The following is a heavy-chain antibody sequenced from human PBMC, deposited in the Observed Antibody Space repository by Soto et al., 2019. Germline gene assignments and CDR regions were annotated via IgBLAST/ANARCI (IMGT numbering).Heavy chain of an antibody. Sequence: PGGSLRLSCAASGFRFSDYSMNWVRQAPGRGLEWVSYISSSSFTIHYADSVEGRFAISRDNAKNSLYLQMNSLRVEDTAVYYCARDSNDFCSRHFDYSGQGALLTDSS. CDR1: GFRFSDYS. D-gene: IGHD3-3*01. J-gene: IGHJ4*02. V-gene: IGHV3-48*01. CDR3: ARDSNDFCSRHFDY. CDR2: ISSSSFTI.